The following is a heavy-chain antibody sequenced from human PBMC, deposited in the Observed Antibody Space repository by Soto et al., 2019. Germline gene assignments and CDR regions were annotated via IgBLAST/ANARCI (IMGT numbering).Heavy chain of an antibody. V-gene: IGHV1-69*13. Sequence: AAVKVSCKASGGTFSTYTMTWVRQAPGQGLEWMGGIIPLFGTANYAQKFQGRVTITADESTSTVYMELSSLRSEDTAVYYCARSVGVDVWGQRTTVTVPS. CDR3: ARSVGVDV. CDR1: GGTFSTYT. CDR2: IIPLFGTA. D-gene: IGHD1-26*01. J-gene: IGHJ6*02.